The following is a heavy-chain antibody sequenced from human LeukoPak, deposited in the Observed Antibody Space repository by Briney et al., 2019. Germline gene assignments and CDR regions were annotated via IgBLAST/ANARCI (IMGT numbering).Heavy chain of an antibody. CDR1: GFTFSSYG. Sequence: PGRSLRLSCAASGFTFSSYGMHWVRQAPGKGLEWVAVIWYDGSNKYYADSVKGRFTISRDNSKNTLYLQMNSLRAEDTAVYYCARDRVMIPDGAGYRYYYGMDVWGQGTTVTVSS. CDR3: ARDRVMIPDGAGYRYYYGMDV. CDR2: IWYDGSNK. J-gene: IGHJ6*02. V-gene: IGHV3-33*01. D-gene: IGHD3-16*01.